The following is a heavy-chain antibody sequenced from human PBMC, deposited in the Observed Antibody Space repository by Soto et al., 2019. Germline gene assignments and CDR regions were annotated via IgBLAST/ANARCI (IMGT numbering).Heavy chain of an antibody. V-gene: IGHV1-18*01. Sequence: QVQLVQSGAEVKKPGASVNVSCKASGYTLTSYGISWVRQAPGQGLEWMGWINTYNGNTNYAQKLQGRVTMTTDTSTSTAYMEVRSLRSDDTAVYYCARAHNWNDERDYYGMDVWGQGNTVTFSS. CDR1: GYTLTSYG. J-gene: IGHJ6*02. CDR3: ARAHNWNDERDYYGMDV. CDR2: INTYNGNT. D-gene: IGHD1-20*01.